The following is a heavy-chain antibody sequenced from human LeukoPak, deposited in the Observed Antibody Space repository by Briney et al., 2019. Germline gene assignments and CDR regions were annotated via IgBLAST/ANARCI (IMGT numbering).Heavy chain of an antibody. D-gene: IGHD4-17*01. CDR1: GGSFSGYY. CDR2: INHSGST. Sequence: SETLSLTCAVYGGSFSGYYWSWIRQPPGKGLEWIGEINHSGSTNYNPSLKSRVTISVDTSKNQFSLKLSSVTAADTAVYYCARDPPLYGDYAAIDYWGQGTLATVSS. J-gene: IGHJ4*02. V-gene: IGHV4-34*01. CDR3: ARDPPLYGDYAAIDY.